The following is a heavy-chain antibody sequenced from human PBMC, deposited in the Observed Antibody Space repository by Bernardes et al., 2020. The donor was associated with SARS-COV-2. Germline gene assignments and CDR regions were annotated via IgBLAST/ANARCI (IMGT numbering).Heavy chain of an antibody. CDR2: ISGNGGST. D-gene: IGHD3-22*01. V-gene: IGHV3-23*01. J-gene: IGHJ5*02. CDR3: AKDRWHFDSSSYHDH. CDR1: GFTFSSYA. Sequence: SLRLSCAASGFTFSSYAMNWVRQAPGKGLEWVSVISGNGGSTYYAESVKGRLTISRDNSKNMLYLQMNSLRAEDTAVYYCAKDRWHFDSSSYHDHWGQGTLVTVSS.